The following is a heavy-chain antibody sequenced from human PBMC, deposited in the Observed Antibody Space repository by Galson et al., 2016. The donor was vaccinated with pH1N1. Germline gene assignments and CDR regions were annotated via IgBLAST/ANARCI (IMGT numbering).Heavy chain of an antibody. V-gene: IGHV2-5*05. D-gene: IGHD4-17*01. J-gene: IGHJ4*02. CDR2: ISWDDGK. CDR3: AQKSYGDYVGGFDY. Sequence: PALVKPTQTLTLTCTFSGFSLSTSGVGVGWIRQPPGKALECLALISWDDGKRYGPSLKSRLTITKDTSKTQVVLTMTNMDPVDTATYYCAQKSYGDYVGGFDYWGQGTLVTVSS. CDR1: GFSLSTSGVG.